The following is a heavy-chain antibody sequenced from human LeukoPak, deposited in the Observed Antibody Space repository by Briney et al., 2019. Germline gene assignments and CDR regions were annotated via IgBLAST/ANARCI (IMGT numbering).Heavy chain of an antibody. CDR1: GGSFSGYY. J-gene: IGHJ6*02. D-gene: IGHD2-2*01. V-gene: IGHV4-34*01. Sequence: PSETLSLTCAAYGGSFSGYYWSWIRQPPGKGLEWIGEINHSGSTNYNPSLKSRVTISVDTSKNQFSLKLSSVTAANTAVYYCAGAVGYCSSTSCLSYYYGMDVWGQGTTVTVSS. CDR3: AGAVGYCSSTSCLSYYYGMDV. CDR2: INHSGST.